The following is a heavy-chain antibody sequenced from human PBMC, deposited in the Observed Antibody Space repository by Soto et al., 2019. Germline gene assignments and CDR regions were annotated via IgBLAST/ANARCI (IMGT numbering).Heavy chain of an antibody. CDR3: VSLSDYYYGMDV. Sequence: SETLSLTCTVSGDSIRIDSCYWGWIRQAPGKGLEWIGSIHYSGTTYYSPSLESRVTISVDTSKNRFSLKVRSVTAADTAMYYCVSLSDYYYGMDVWGRGTTVTVSS. D-gene: IGHD3-3*01. CDR1: GDSIRIDSCY. J-gene: IGHJ6*02. CDR2: IHYSGTT. V-gene: IGHV4-39*01.